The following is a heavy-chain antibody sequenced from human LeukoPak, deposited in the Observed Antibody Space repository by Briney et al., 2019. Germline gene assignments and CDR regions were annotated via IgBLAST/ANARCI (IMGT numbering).Heavy chain of an antibody. V-gene: IGHV3-11*01. D-gene: IGHD3-3*01. CDR1: GFTFGDYA. CDR3: ATVHFGYFTF. J-gene: IGHJ4*02. CDR2: ISDNGRTK. Sequence: GGSLRLSCTASGFTFGDYAMSWIRQAPGKGLEWVSHISDNGRTKYYANSVQGRFTVSRDNAKNSLYLQMNSLRADDTAVYYCATVHFGYFTFWGQGTLVPVSS.